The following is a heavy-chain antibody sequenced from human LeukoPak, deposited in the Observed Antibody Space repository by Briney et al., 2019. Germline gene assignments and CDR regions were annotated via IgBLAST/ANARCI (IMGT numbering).Heavy chain of an antibody. CDR2: IYHSGST. J-gene: IGHJ4*02. CDR1: GGSISSYY. Sequence: SETLSLTCTVSGGSISSYYWSWIRQPPGKGLEWIGSIYHSGSTYYNPSLKSRVTISVDTSKNQFSLKLSSVTAADTAVYYCARVVRYYYDSSGYVKWGQGTLVTVSS. D-gene: IGHD3-22*01. V-gene: IGHV4-38-2*02. CDR3: ARVVRYYYDSSGYVK.